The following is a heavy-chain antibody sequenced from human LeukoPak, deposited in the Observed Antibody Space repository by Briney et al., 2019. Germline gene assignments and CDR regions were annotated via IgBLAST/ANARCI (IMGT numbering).Heavy chain of an antibody. CDR1: GFTFSSYW. Sequence: GGSLRLSCAASGFTFSSYWMSWVRQAPGKGLEWVANIKQDGSEKYYVDSVKGRFTISRDNAKNSLYLQMNSLRAEDTAVYYCARAGRSRPYYYDSSGIGWGQGTLVTVSS. V-gene: IGHV3-7*03. CDR2: IKQDGSEK. J-gene: IGHJ4*02. D-gene: IGHD3-22*01. CDR3: ARAGRSRPYYYDSSGIG.